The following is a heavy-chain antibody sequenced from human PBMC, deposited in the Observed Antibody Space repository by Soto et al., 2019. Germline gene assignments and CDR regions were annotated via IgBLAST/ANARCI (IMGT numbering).Heavy chain of an antibody. V-gene: IGHV4-39*01. CDR1: GGSISSSSYY. J-gene: IGHJ4*02. D-gene: IGHD3-22*01. CDR2: IYYSGST. CDR3: ARGYYYDSSGYYPIFDY. Sequence: QLQLQESGPGLVKPSETLSLTCTVSGGSISSSSYYWGWIRQPPGKGLEWIGSIYYSGSTYYNPSLKSRVTISVDTSTNQFSLKLSAVTAADTAVYYCARGYYYDSSGYYPIFDYWGQGTLVTVSS.